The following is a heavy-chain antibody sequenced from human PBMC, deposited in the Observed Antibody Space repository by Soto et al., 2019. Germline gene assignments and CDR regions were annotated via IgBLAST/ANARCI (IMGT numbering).Heavy chain of an antibody. J-gene: IGHJ4*02. V-gene: IGHV3-48*03. CDR1: GFTFSNYE. CDR3: GRGGSDSPMAPGY. Sequence: GGSLRLSCVASGFTFSNYEMNWVRQAPGRGLECVSYISSRGSIIYYADSVKGRFTISRDNAKNTLYLQMNSLRAEDTAVFYCGRGGSDSPMAPGYWGQGTLVTVSS. CDR2: ISSRGSII. D-gene: IGHD5-18*01.